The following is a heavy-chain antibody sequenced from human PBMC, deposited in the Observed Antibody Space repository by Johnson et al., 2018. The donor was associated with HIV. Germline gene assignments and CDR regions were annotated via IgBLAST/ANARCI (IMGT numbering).Heavy chain of an antibody. Sequence: QVQLVESVGGVVQPGRSLRLSCAASGFTFSSYGMHWVRQAPGKGLEWVAVIWYDGSNKYYADSVKGRFTISRDNSKTTLYLQMNSRRAEDTAVYYCAKMAGSYSAPVPFPVKKPREDAFDIWGQGTMVTVSS. V-gene: IGHV3-33*06. D-gene: IGHD1-26*01. CDR2: IWYDGSNK. J-gene: IGHJ3*02. CDR1: GFTFSSYG. CDR3: AKMAGSYSAPVPFPVKKPREDAFDI.